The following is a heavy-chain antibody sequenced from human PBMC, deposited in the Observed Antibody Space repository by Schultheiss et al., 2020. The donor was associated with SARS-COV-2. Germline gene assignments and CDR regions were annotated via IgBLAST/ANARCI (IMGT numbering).Heavy chain of an antibody. V-gene: IGHV4-34*01. Sequence: SETLSLTCAVYGGSFSGYYWSWIRQPPGKGLEWIGEINHSGSAYYNPSLKSRVTMSIERSANQFSLRLNSVIAADTAVYYCARYPITMMGSYYYYYMDVWGKGTTVTVSS. CDR1: GGSFSGYY. J-gene: IGHJ6*03. CDR3: ARYPITMMGSYYYYYMDV. D-gene: IGHD3-22*01. CDR2: INHSGSA.